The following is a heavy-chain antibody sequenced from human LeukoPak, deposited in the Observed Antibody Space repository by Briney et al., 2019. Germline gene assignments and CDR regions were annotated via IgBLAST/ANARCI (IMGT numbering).Heavy chain of an antibody. J-gene: IGHJ5*02. D-gene: IGHD6-6*01. V-gene: IGHV4-59*11. CDR2: MYYSGGT. CDR1: GGSISSHY. Sequence: SETLSLTCTVSGGSISSHYWTWIRQPPGKGLEWIGNMYYSGGTNYNPSLKSRVTISVDTSKNQFSLKLSSVTAADTAVYYCARVGGQLAQGWFDPWGQGTLVTVSS. CDR3: ARVGGQLAQGWFDP.